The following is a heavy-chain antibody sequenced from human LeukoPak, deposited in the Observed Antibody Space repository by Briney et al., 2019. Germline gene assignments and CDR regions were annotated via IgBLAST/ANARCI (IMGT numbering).Heavy chain of an antibody. D-gene: IGHD6-13*01. V-gene: IGHV3-11*01. CDR3: ARDSNSSSWYSFDY. CDR2: ISSSGSTI. Sequence: GGSLRLSCAASGLTFSDYYMSWIRQAPGKGLEWVSYISSSGSTIYYADSVKGRFTISRDNAKNSLYLQMNSLRAEDTAVYYCARDSNSSSWYSFDYWGQGTPVTVSS. J-gene: IGHJ4*02. CDR1: GLTFSDYY.